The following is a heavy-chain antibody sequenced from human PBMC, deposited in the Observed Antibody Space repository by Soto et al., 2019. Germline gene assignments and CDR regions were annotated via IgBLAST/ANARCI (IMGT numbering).Heavy chain of an antibody. Sequence: PSEILSLTCAVYGESFSGYIWTWIRQTPGKGLQWIGQINHSGSASYNPSLKSRVTISVHTSNSQFSLELSSVTAADTAVYYCARGLITGSHYSGGWYYFDSWGQGTQVTGSS. CDR1: GESFSGYI. CDR3: ARGLITGSHYSGGWYYFDS. J-gene: IGHJ4*02. CDR2: INHSGSA. D-gene: IGHD6-19*01. V-gene: IGHV4-34*01.